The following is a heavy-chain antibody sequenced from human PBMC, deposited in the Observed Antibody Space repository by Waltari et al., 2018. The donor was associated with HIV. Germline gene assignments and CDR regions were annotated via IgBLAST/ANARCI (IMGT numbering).Heavy chain of an antibody. CDR2: IIPIFGTA. CDR1: GGTFSSYA. D-gene: IGHD3-22*01. CDR3: ARSKGYYDSSGYPTLDY. V-gene: IGHV1-69*01. J-gene: IGHJ4*02. Sequence: QVHLVQSGAEVTKPVSSVKVSCKASGGTFSSYAISWVRQAPGQGLEWMGGIIPIFGTANYAQKFQGRVTITADESTSTAYMELSSLRSEDTAVYYCARSKGYYDSSGYPTLDYWGQGTLVTVSS.